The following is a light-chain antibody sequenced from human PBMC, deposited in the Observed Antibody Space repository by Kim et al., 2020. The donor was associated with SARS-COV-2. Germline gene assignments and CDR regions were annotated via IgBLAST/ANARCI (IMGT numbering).Light chain of an antibody. Sequence: VSVAQGKTARITGGGNNIGSKSVHWYQQKPGQAPVLVIYYDSDRPSGIPERFSGSNSGNTATLTISRVEAGDEADYYCQVWDSSRVFGGGTQLTVL. CDR2: YDS. V-gene: IGLV3-21*04. CDR1: NIGSKS. J-gene: IGLJ3*02. CDR3: QVWDSSRV.